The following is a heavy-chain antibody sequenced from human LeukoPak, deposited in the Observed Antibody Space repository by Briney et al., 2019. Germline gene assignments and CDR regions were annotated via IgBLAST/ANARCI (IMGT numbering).Heavy chain of an antibody. CDR3: ARDHYSRNDY. Sequence: GGSLRLSCAASGFAFNLYSMTWVRQAPGKGLEWVSYIDGGTTRIYYTDSVRGRFTISRDNARYSLYLQMNSLRDEDTAVYYCARDHYSRNDYWGQGTLVTVSS. CDR2: IDGGTTRI. J-gene: IGHJ4*02. V-gene: IGHV3-48*02. CDR1: GFAFNLYS. D-gene: IGHD6-13*01.